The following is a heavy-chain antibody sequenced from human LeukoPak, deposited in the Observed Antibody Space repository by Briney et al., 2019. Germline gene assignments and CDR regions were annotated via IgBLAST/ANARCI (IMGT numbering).Heavy chain of an antibody. V-gene: IGHV3-21*01. CDR3: ARQGFSARQMNWFDP. CDR2: ISSSSSYI. Sequence: GGSLRLSCAASGFTFNSYSMNWVRQAPGKGLEWVSSISSSSSYIYYADSVKGRFTISRDNAKNSLYLQMNSLRAEDTAVYYCARQGFSARQMNWFDPWGQGTLVTVSS. J-gene: IGHJ5*02. D-gene: IGHD6-6*01. CDR1: GFTFNSYS.